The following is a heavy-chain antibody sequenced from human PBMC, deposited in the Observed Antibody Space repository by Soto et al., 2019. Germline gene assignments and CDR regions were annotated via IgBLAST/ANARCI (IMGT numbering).Heavy chain of an antibody. Sequence: GASVTVSCKASGYTFTYRYLHWVRQAPGQALEWMGWITPFNGNTNYAQKFQDRVTITRDRSMSTAYMELSSLRSEDTAMYYCAGDTGTTSAFDYWGQGTLVTVSS. CDR2: ITPFNGNT. CDR3: AGDTGTTSAFDY. D-gene: IGHD1-1*01. CDR1: GYTFTYRY. J-gene: IGHJ4*02. V-gene: IGHV1-45*02.